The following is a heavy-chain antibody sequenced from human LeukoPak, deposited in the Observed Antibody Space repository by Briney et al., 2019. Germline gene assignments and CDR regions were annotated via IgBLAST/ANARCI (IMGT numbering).Heavy chain of an antibody. CDR1: GYTFTGYY. Sequence: ASVKVSCKASGYTFTGYYMHWVRQAPGQGLEWMGWINPNSGGTNYAQKFQGRVTMTRDTSISTAYMELSRLRSDDTAVYYCARARGSGSYGFDYWGQGTLVTVSS. V-gene: IGHV1-2*02. D-gene: IGHD3-10*01. J-gene: IGHJ4*02. CDR2: INPNSGGT. CDR3: ARARGSGSYGFDY.